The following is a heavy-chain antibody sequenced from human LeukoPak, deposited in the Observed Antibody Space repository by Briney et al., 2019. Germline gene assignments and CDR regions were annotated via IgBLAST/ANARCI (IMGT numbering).Heavy chain of an antibody. CDR2: IYYSGST. V-gene: IGHV4-39*01. CDR3: VYSSGWTNFYYYGMDV. Sequence: SETLSLTCTVSGGSISSSSYYWGWIHQPPGKGLEWIGSIYYSGSTYYNPSLKSRVTISVDTSKNQFSLKLSSVTAADTAVYYCVYSSGWTNFYYYGMDVWGQGTTVTVSS. D-gene: IGHD6-19*01. J-gene: IGHJ6*02. CDR1: GGSISSSSYY.